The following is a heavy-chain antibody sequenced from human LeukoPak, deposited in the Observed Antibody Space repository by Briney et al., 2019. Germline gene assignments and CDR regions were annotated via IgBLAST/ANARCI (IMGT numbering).Heavy chain of an antibody. CDR3: AKFVRYYGSGSYYKPRAFDY. J-gene: IGHJ4*02. CDR1: GITFSNYA. Sequence: PGGSLRLSCVASGITFSNYAVSWVRQAPGKGLEWVSAISGSGGSTYYADSVKGRFTISRDNSKNTLYLQMNSLRAEDTAVYYCAKFVRYYGSGSYYKPRAFDYWGQGTLVTVSS. V-gene: IGHV3-23*01. CDR2: ISGSGGST. D-gene: IGHD3-10*01.